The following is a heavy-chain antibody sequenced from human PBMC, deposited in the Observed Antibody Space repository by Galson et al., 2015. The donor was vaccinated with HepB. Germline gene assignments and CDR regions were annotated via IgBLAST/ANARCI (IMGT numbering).Heavy chain of an antibody. V-gene: IGHV3-66*02. CDR1: RFTASNNY. CDR2: IHRGGST. J-gene: IGHJ6*02. Sequence: SLRLSCAASRFTASNNYMSWVRQAPGKGLEWVSGIHRGGSTYYADSVKGRFTISGDNSKNTLYLQMNSLKTEDTAVYYCARDFRYSHGYHHYYYYGMDVWGQGTTVTVSS. CDR3: ARDFRYSHGYHHYYYYGMDV. D-gene: IGHD5-18*01.